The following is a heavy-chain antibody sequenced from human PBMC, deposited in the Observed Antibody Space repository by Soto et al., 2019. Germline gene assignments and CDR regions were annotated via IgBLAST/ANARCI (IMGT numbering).Heavy chain of an antibody. CDR2: IRSEAYGWTT. V-gene: IGHV3-49*04. J-gene: IGHJ4*02. D-gene: IGHD6-19*01. CDR1: GFTFGDYA. CDR3: TRAGGSGWGYYFDY. Sequence: GGSLRLSCTASGFTFGDYAMSWVRQAPGKGLGCVGFIRSEAYGWTTEYAASVKGRFTISRDDSKSIAYLQMNSLRTEDTAVYYCTRAGGSGWGYYFDYWGQGTQVTVSS.